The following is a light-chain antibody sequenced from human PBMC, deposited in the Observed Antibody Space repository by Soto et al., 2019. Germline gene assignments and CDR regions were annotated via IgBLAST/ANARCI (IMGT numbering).Light chain of an antibody. V-gene: IGKV3-15*01. Sequence: EILMTQSPAILSVSPGERATLSCRASQSVTSNLAWFQQKPGQAPRLLIYGASTRATGVPDRLSGSGSGTEFTLTISSLQSEDIAVYFCQQYYNWPPITFGQGTRLEIK. CDR3: QQYYNWPPIT. CDR2: GAS. J-gene: IGKJ5*01. CDR1: QSVTSN.